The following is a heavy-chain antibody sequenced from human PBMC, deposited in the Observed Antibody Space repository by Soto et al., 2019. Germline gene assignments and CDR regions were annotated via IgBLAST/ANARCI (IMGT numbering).Heavy chain of an antibody. D-gene: IGHD3-3*01. CDR2: ISAYNGNT. J-gene: IGHJ5*02. Sequence: ASVKVSCKASGYTFSSYGISWVRQAPGQGLEWMGWISAYNGNTKNAQNLQGRVTFTTDTSTSTAYMELRSLRYDDTAVYFCARGADFWSGYRWFDPWGQGTLVTVSS. CDR3: ARGADFWSGYRWFDP. CDR1: GYTFSSYG. V-gene: IGHV1-18*01.